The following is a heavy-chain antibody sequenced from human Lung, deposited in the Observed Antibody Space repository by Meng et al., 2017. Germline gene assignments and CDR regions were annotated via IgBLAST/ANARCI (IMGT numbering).Heavy chain of an antibody. Sequence: APLQQWGAGLLKPSETLSLTFVVSGGSFSDYYWSWIRQPPGKGLEWIGEINHSGSTNYNPSLESRATISVDTSQNNLSLKLSSVTAADSAVYYCARGPTTMAQDFDYWGQGTLVTVSS. V-gene: IGHV4-34*01. CDR1: GGSFSDYY. CDR3: ARGPTTMAQDFDY. CDR2: INHSGST. J-gene: IGHJ4*02. D-gene: IGHD4-11*01.